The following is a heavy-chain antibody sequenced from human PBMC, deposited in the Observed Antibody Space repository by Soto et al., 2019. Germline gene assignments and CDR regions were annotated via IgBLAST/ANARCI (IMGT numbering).Heavy chain of an antibody. D-gene: IGHD4-17*01. CDR2: IYYSGST. CDR3: ARVLWRTVTTVFDWFDP. J-gene: IGHJ5*02. Sequence: SETLSLTCTVSGGSISSGDYYWSWIRQPPGKGLEWIGYIYYSGSTYYNPSLKSRVTISVDTSKNHFSLKLSSVTAADTAVYYCARVLWRTVTTVFDWFDPWGQGTLVTVSS. CDR1: GGSISSGDYY. V-gene: IGHV4-30-4*01.